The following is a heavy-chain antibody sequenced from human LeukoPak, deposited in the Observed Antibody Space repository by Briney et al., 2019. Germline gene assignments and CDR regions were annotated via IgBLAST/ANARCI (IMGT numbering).Heavy chain of an antibody. Sequence: SETLSLTCTVSGGSVSSGGFYWNWIRQHPGKGLEWIGYIFNSGSTYYNPSLKSRAIVSIDTPKNQFSLKLSSVTAADTAVYYCARDPNSGVLGDIWGQGTMVTVSS. CDR1: GGSVSSGGFY. D-gene: IGHD1-26*01. CDR2: IFNSGST. V-gene: IGHV4-31*03. CDR3: ARDPNSGVLGDI. J-gene: IGHJ3*02.